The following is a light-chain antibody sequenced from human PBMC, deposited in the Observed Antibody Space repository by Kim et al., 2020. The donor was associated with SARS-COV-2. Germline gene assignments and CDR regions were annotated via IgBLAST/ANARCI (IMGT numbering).Light chain of an antibody. CDR3: QQYSSYSWYT. Sequence: DIQLTQSPSTLSASVGDRVTITCRASQSISTWLAWYQQKPGKAPKLLIYDASSLENGVSSRFSGSGSGTEFTLTISSLQPDDFATYYCQQYSSYSWYTFGQGTKLEI. CDR2: DAS. V-gene: IGKV1-5*01. J-gene: IGKJ2*01. CDR1: QSISTW.